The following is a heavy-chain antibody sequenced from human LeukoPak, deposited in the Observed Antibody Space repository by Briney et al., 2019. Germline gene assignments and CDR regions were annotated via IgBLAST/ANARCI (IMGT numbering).Heavy chain of an antibody. D-gene: IGHD5-18*01. Sequence: GESLKISCKGSGYSFPNYWIGWVRQMPGKGLEWIGIVYPATSDTTYSPSFQGQVTISADKSSSTAYLQWSSLKASDTAIYYCARPETLGGYNYEFEFWGQGTLVTVSS. V-gene: IGHV5-51*01. CDR2: VYPATSDT. CDR1: GYSFPNYW. CDR3: ARPETLGGYNYEFEF. J-gene: IGHJ4*02.